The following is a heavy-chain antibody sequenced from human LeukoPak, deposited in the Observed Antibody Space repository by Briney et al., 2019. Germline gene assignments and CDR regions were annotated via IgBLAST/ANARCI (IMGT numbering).Heavy chain of an antibody. V-gene: IGHV3-74*03. CDR3: PRVHGYVSGIFDY. D-gene: IGHD3-10*02. Sequence: PGGSLRLSCAPSGLTFNNYWMHWVRQAPGKGLVWVSHINRDGSSTTYADSVKGRFTISRDNAKNTLYLQVNSLLPEDPAVYYCPRVHGYVSGIFDYWGQGSLVTVSS. CDR2: INRDGSST. J-gene: IGHJ4*02. CDR1: GLTFNNYW.